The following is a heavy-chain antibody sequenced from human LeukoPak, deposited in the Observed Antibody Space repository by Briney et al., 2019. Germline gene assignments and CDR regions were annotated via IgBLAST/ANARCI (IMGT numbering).Heavy chain of an antibody. CDR3: ARTRVGATAFDI. CDR1: GGSISSSSYY. D-gene: IGHD1-26*01. J-gene: IGHJ3*02. CDR2: IYYSGST. V-gene: IGHV4-61*05. Sequence: SETLSLTCTVSGGSISSSSYYWGWIRQPPGKGLEWIGYIYYSGSTNYNPSLKSRVTISVDTSKNQFSLKLSSVTAADTAVYYCARTRVGATAFDIWGQGTMVTVSS.